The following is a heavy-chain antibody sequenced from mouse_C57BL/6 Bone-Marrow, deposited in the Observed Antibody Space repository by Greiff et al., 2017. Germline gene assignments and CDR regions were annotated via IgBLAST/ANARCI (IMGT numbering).Heavy chain of an antibody. J-gene: IGHJ3*01. V-gene: IGHV1-19*01. D-gene: IGHD2-3*01. CDR3: ASGRWLLPFAY. CDR1: GYTFTDYY. Sequence: EVKLPESGPVLVKPGASVKMSCKASGYTFTDYYMNWVKQSHGKSLEWIGVINPYNGGTSYNQKFKGKATLTVDKSSSTAYMELNSLTSVDSAVYYGASGRWLLPFAYWGQETLVTVSA. CDR2: INPYNGGT.